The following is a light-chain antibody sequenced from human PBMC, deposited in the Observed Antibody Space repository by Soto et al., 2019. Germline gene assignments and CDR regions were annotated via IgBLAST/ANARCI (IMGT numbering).Light chain of an antibody. Sequence: DIPMTQSPSTLTASVANRVTITCRASQSISSWLAWYQQKPGKAPKLLIYKASSLESGVPARFSGSGSGTEFTLTINSLQPDDFATYYCQQYNSYSRTFGQGTKVDIK. CDR2: KAS. CDR1: QSISSW. V-gene: IGKV1-5*03. J-gene: IGKJ1*01. CDR3: QQYNSYSRT.